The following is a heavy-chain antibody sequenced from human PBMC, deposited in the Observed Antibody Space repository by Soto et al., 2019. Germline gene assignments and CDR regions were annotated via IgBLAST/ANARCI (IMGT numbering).Heavy chain of an antibody. V-gene: IGHV4-39*01. J-gene: IGHJ4*02. CDR2: INYSGNT. Sequence: TSETLSLTCTVSGDSISSGSNWSWIRQPPGKGLEWIGNINYSGNTYYNRSPWSRVTMSVDTSKNQFSLNLRSVTAADTAVYYCARHVPHYDFFGYWGQGTLVTVS. D-gene: IGHD3-3*01. CDR3: ARHVPHYDFFGY. CDR1: GDSISSGSN.